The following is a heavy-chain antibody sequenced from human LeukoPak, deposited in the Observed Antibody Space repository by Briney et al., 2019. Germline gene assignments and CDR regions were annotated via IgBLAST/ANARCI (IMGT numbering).Heavy chain of an antibody. J-gene: IGHJ4*02. CDR1: GGSISSYY. CDR2: IYYSGST. CDR3: ARTWRDEQQLVNFDY. V-gene: IGHV4-59*01. Sequence: PSETLSLTCTVSGGSISSYYWSWIRQPPGKGLEWIGYIYYSGSTNYNPSLKSRVTISVDTSKNQFSLKLSSVTAADTAVYYCARTWRDEQQLVNFDYWGQGTLVTVSS. D-gene: IGHD6-13*01.